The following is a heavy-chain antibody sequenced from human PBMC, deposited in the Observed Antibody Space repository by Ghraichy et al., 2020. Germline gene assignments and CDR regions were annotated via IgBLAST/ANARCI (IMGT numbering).Heavy chain of an antibody. CDR3: AKVSDRGYCSSGSCFYYYMDV. J-gene: IGHJ6*03. D-gene: IGHD2-2*03. CDR1: GFMFSSNG. V-gene: IGHV3-30-3*01. Sequence: GGSLRLSCVASGFMFSSNGIYWVRQAPGKGLEWVAIISYDGSSKYYADSVKGRFTISRDNSKNTMYLQMNSLRVEDTAVYYCAKVSDRGYCSSGSCFYYYMDVWGKGTTVTVSS. CDR2: ISYDGSSK.